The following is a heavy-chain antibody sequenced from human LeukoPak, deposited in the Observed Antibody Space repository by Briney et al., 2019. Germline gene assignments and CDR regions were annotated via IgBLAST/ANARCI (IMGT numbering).Heavy chain of an antibody. D-gene: IGHD4-17*01. V-gene: IGHV5-10-1*01. CDR2: NQLSCYDN. CDR3: ARLDYGDDFDY. Sequence: KPVESLRISCKGSGYSFTSYWISWVRQMPGKGLEWMGRNQLSCYDNIFSPSFQGHVTISADKPISNAYLQWSSLKASDTAMYYCARLDYGDDFDYWGQGTLVTVS. J-gene: IGHJ4*02. CDR1: GYSFTSYW.